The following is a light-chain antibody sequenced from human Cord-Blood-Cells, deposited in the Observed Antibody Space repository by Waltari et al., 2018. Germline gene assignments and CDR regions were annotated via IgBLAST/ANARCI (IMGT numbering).Light chain of an antibody. J-gene: IGKJ2*01. V-gene: IGKV1-33*01. CDR2: DAS. CDR1: QDISNY. CDR3: QQYDNLPYT. Sequence: DIQMTQSPSSLSASVGDRVPITCQASQDISNYLNWYQQKPGKARKLLIYDASNLEKGVTSRFSGSGSGTDFTFTISSLQPEDIATYYCQQYDNLPYTFGQGTKLEIK.